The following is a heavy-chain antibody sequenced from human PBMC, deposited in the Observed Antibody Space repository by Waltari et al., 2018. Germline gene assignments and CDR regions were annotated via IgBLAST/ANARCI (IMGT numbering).Heavy chain of an antibody. CDR2: MNRDGSET. CDR3: ARLSSSWNEKGAFDI. V-gene: IGHV3-7*01. CDR1: GFTLSSFW. D-gene: IGHD6-13*01. Sequence: EVQLVESGGGLVQPGGPLRLSCGGTGFTLSSFWMAWVRQAPGKGLDWVANMNRDGSETYYVDSVKGRFTISRDNAKNSLYLEMNTLRVEDTAIYYCARLSSSWNEKGAFDIWGQGTMVTVSS. J-gene: IGHJ3*02.